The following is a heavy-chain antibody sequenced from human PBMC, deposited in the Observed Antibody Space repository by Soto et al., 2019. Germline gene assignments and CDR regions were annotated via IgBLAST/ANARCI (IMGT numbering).Heavy chain of an antibody. CDR1: GGTFSSYA. V-gene: IGHV1-69*01. CDR2: IISMFGAA. CDR3: ARGGKERFRGSGMDV. D-gene: IGHD1-1*01. J-gene: IGHJ6*02. Sequence: QVQLVQSGAEVKKPGSSVKVSCTASGGTFSSYANSWVRQAPGQGLEWMGEIISMFGAAMYAQKFQGRVTITADESASTAYMELSSLRSEDTAVYFCARGGKERFRGSGMDVWGQGTTVTVS.